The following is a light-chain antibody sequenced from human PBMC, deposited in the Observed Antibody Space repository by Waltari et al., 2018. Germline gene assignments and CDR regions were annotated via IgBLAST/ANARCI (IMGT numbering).Light chain of an antibody. CDR2: DAS. CDR1: QSVSRY. Sequence: EIVLTQSPTTLSLSPGERATLSCRASQSVSRYLAWYQQKPGQAPRLLIYDASNRATGIPARFSGSGSGTDFTLTITSLEPEDSAVYYCQHRSDWPLTFGGGTRVDIK. V-gene: IGKV3-11*01. J-gene: IGKJ4*01. CDR3: QHRSDWPLT.